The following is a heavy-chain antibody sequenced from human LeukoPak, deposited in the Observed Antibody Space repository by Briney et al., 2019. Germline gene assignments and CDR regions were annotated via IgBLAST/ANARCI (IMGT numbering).Heavy chain of an antibody. V-gene: IGHV3-23*01. CDR3: AKDLFSGSYLYYPDY. CDR1: GFTFSSYA. Sequence: GGSLRLSCAASGFTFSSYAMSWVRQAPGKGLEWVSAISSSVGTTYYADSVKGRITISRDNSKNTLYLQINSPRAEDTAVYFCAKDLFSGSYLYYPDYWGQGTMVTVSS. CDR2: ISSSVGTT. J-gene: IGHJ4*02. D-gene: IGHD3-10*01.